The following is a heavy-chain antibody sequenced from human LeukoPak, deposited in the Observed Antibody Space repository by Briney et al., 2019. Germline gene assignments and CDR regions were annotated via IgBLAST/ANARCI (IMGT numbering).Heavy chain of an antibody. CDR1: GGSFSGYY. V-gene: IGHV4-34*01. CDR2: INHSGST. D-gene: IGHD3-3*01. CDR3: ASTPGLRFLEWFY. Sequence: PSETLSLTCAVYGGSFSGYYWSWIRQPPGKGLEWIGEINHSGSTNYNPSLKSRVTISVDTSKSQFSLKLSSVTAADTAVYYCASTPGLRFLEWFYWGQGTLVTVPS. J-gene: IGHJ4*02.